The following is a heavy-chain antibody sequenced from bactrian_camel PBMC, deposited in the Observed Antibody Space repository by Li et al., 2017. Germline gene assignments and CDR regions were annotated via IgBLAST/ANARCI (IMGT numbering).Heavy chain of an antibody. V-gene: IGHV3-2*01. CDR1: GFTFRNYG. CDR2: IFGDGSTT. Sequence: VQLVESGGGLVQPGGSLRLSCEVSGFTFRNYGMSWVRHVPGKGLEWLCAIFGDGSTTYYDASVKGRFTISRDNAKNELYLQMDSLNAEDTAMYFCAVDRVQYRIPQTEKDVLLFGLRGQGTQVTVS. D-gene: IGHD1*01. J-gene: IGHJ6*01. CDR3: AVDRVQYRIPQTEKDVLLFGL.